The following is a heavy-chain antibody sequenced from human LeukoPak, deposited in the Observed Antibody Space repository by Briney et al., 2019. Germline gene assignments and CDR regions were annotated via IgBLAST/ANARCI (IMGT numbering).Heavy chain of an antibody. CDR2: AYYSGST. J-gene: IGHJ5*02. CDR1: GDSITSSY. V-gene: IGHV4-59*01. Sequence: SETLSLTCTVSGDSITSSYWSWIRQPPGKGLEYIGYAYYSGSTNYNPSLKSRVTISVDTSKNQFSLKLSSVTAADTAVYYCARGGNCSGGTCYSDRGWFDPWGQGTLVTVSS. D-gene: IGHD2-15*01. CDR3: ARGGNCSGGTCYSDRGWFDP.